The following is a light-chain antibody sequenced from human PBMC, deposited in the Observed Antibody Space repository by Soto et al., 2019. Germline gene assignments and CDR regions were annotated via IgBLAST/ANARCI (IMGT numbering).Light chain of an antibody. V-gene: IGKV4-1*01. CDR2: WAS. CDR1: QSLLYTSNNKNY. J-gene: IGKJ1*01. Sequence: DIVMTQSPDSLAVSLGERATINCKSSQSLLYTSNNKNYLAWYQQKPGQLPKLLIYWASTRESGVPDRFSGSGSGTDFTLTISSLQAEDVAVYYCQQYYSTPLTFGRGTKVEIK. CDR3: QQYYSTPLT.